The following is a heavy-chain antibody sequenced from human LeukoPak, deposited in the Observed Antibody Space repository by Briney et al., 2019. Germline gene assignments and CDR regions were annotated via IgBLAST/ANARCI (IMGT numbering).Heavy chain of an antibody. CDR3: ARGSGSGWPLDR. D-gene: IGHD6-19*01. Sequence: GGSLRLSCAASGFTFSTYSMNWVRQAPGKGLEWISYISSNSGTINYADSVKGRFTISRDNAKNSLYLQMNNLRDEDTAVYYCARGSGSGWPLDRWGQGALVSVSS. CDR2: ISSNSGTI. J-gene: IGHJ5*02. CDR1: GFTFSTYS. V-gene: IGHV3-48*02.